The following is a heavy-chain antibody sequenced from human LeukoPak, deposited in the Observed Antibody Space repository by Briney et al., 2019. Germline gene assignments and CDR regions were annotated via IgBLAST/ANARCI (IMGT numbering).Heavy chain of an antibody. CDR1: GYTFTSYG. V-gene: IGHV1-18*01. D-gene: IGHD1-1*01. CDR3: ARDTVLQLSPGLEAFDI. Sequence: ASVKVSCKASGYTFTSYGISWVRQAPGQGLEWMGWISAYNGNTNYAQKFQGRVTMTRDTSISTAYMELRSLRSDDTAVYYCARDTVLQLSPGLEAFDIWGQGTMVTVSS. J-gene: IGHJ3*02. CDR2: ISAYNGNT.